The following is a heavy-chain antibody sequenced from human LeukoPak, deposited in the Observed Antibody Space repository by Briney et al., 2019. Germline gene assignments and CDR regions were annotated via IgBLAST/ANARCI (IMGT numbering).Heavy chain of an antibody. V-gene: IGHV3-7*01. CDR3: ARGYFDVDY. J-gene: IGHJ4*02. Sequence: GGSLRLSCAASGFTFSNAWMSWVRQAPGKGLEWVANIKKDGGEKYYVDSVKGRFTISRDNAKNSLFLQMNSLRAEDTAVYYCARGYFDVDYWGQGTLVTVSS. D-gene: IGHD3-9*01. CDR1: GFTFSNAW. CDR2: IKKDGGEK.